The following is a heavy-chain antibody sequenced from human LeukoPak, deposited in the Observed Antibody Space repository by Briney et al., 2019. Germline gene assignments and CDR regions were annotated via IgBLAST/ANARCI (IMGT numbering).Heavy chain of an antibody. V-gene: IGHV3-7*01. J-gene: IGHJ4*02. CDR2: INQGGSVK. CDR3: ARVGYSGWNLEY. Sequence: GGSLRLSCAASGFTFRSYWMSWVRQAPGKGLGWVANINQGGSVKYYVDSVKGRFTISRDDAKDSLYVQMNSLRDEDTAVYYCARVGYSGWNLEYWGQGTLVTVSS. CDR1: GFTFRSYW. D-gene: IGHD5-12*01.